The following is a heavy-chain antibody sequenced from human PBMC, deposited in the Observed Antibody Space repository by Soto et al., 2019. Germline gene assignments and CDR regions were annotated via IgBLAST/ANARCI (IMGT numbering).Heavy chain of an antibody. Sequence: GGSLRLSCAASGFTFSSYSMNWVRRAPGKGLEWVSSISSSSSYIYYAGSVKGRFTISRDNAKNSLYLQMNSLRAEDTAVYYCARVGRYSYGYGLYYYGMDVRGQGTTVTVSS. V-gene: IGHV3-21*01. CDR2: ISSSSSYI. J-gene: IGHJ6*02. CDR3: ARVGRYSYGYGLYYYGMDV. CDR1: GFTFSSYS. D-gene: IGHD5-18*01.